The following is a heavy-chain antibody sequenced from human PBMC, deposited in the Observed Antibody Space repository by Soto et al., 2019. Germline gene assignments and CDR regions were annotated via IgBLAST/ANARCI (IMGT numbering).Heavy chain of an antibody. J-gene: IGHJ6*02. CDR3: AKGLRGIVLVPAAPWAYYYYGMDV. CDR1: GFTFSSYG. D-gene: IGHD2-2*01. CDR2: ISYDGSNK. Sequence: QVQLVESGGGVVQPGRSLRLSCAASGFTFSSYGMHWVRQAPGKGLEWGAVISYDGSNKYYADSVKGRFTISRDNSKNTLYLQMNSLRAEDTAVYYCAKGLRGIVLVPAAPWAYYYYGMDVWGQGTTVTVSS. V-gene: IGHV3-30*18.